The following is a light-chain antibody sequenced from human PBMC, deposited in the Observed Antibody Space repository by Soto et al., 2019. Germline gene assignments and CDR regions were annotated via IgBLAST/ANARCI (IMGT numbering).Light chain of an antibody. CDR2: DAS. V-gene: IGKV1-5*01. Sequence: DIQMTQSPSTLSASVGDRVTITCRASQSISSWLAWYQQKPGKAPKLLIYDASSLESGVPSRFIGSGSGTEFTLTISSLQPDDFATYYCQQYNSYSHTCGQGTKLEIK. CDR3: QQYNSYSHT. CDR1: QSISSW. J-gene: IGKJ2*01.